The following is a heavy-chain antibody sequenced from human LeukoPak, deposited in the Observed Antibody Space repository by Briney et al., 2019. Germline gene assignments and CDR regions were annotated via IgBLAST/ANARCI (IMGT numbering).Heavy chain of an antibody. CDR1: GYTFTGYY. CDR2: INPNSGGT. Sequence: ASVKVSCVASGYTFTGYYINWVRQAPGQGLEWMGWINPNSGGTNYAQKFQGRVTMTRDTSISTAYMELSRLTSDDTAVYYCARDAIVRDYSNSDYWGQGTLVTVSS. CDR3: ARDAIVRDYSNSDY. V-gene: IGHV1-2*02. J-gene: IGHJ4*02. D-gene: IGHD4-11*01.